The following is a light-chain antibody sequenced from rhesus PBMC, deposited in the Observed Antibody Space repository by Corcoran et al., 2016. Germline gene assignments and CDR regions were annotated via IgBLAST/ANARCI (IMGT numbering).Light chain of an antibody. CDR3: QQSSNLSPLT. CDR1: QSVGSY. Sequence: ETVVTQSPATLSLSPGERATLSCRASQSVGSYLAWYQQKPGQAPRLLIFGASSRATGSPDRFSGSCAWTDFTLTISSLGSEDVGVYYCQQSSNLSPLTFGGGTNVEIK. CDR2: GAS. V-gene: IGKV3-24*04. J-gene: IGKJ4*01.